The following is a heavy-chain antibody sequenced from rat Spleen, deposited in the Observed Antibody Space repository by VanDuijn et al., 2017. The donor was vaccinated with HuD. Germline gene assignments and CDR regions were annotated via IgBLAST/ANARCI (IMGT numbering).Heavy chain of an antibody. CDR1: GFAFRNYG. J-gene: IGHJ2*01. D-gene: IGHD5-1*01. V-gene: IGHV5-27*01. CDR2: ITSSGGTT. Sequence: EVQLVESGGGLVQPGRSMKLSCAASGFAFRNYGMAWVRQTLTKGLEWVAYITSSGGTTHYRDSVKGRFTISRDNAKSTLYLEMDGLRSEDMATYYCTTDLAGQPDYWGQGVMVTVSS. CDR3: TTDLAGQPDY.